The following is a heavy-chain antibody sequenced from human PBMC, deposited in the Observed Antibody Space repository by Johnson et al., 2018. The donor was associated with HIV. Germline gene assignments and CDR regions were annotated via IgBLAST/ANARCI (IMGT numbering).Heavy chain of an antibody. Sequence: QVQLVESGGGLVKPGGSLRLSCAASRFTFSSYAMHWVRQAPGKGLEWVAVIWYDGSNKYYRDSVKGRFTISRDNSKNTLYLQMNSLRAEDTAVYYCAKERAYIRTFDIWGQGTLVTVSS. CDR3: AKERAYIRTFDI. J-gene: IGHJ3*02. CDR1: RFTFSSYA. V-gene: IGHV3-30*02. CDR2: IWYDGSNK. D-gene: IGHD5-18*01.